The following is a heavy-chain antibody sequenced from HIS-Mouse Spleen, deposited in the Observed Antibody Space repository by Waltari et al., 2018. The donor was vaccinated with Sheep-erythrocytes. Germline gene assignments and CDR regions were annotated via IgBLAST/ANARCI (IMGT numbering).Heavy chain of an antibody. CDR1: GFTFSSYW. D-gene: IGHD6-19*01. Sequence: EVQLVESGGGLVQPGGSLRLSCAASGFTFSSYWMHWVRQAPGKGLVWVSRINSEGSSTSYADSVKGRFTISRDNAKNALYLQMNRLRAEDTAVYYCARSDIRSSGWLDYWGQGTLVTVSS. CDR3: ARSDIRSSGWLDY. CDR2: INSEGSST. J-gene: IGHJ4*02. V-gene: IGHV3-74*01.